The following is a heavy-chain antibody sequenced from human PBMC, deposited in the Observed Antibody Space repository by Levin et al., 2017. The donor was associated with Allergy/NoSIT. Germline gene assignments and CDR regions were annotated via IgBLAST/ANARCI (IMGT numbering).Heavy chain of an antibody. CDR3: ARDRAVRVGDTFYYYGMDV. CDR1: GGSISNYH. CDR2: IYYSGST. V-gene: IGHV4-59*01. J-gene: IGHJ6*02. Sequence: SETLSLTCTVSGGSISNYHWSWIRQPPGKGLEWIGYIYYSGSTNYNPSLKSRVTISVDTSKNQFSLKLTSVTAADTAVYYCARDRAVRVGDTFYYYGMDVWGQGTTVTVSS. D-gene: IGHD2-21*02.